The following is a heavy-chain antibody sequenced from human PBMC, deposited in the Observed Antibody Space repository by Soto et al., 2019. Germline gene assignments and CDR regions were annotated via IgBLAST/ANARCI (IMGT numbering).Heavy chain of an antibody. D-gene: IGHD2-2*02. CDR3: TRGLPAAIYLGWFDP. J-gene: IGHJ5*02. CDR2: IDPKTGDT. V-gene: IGHV1-2*02. Sequence: EASVKGSCKASGFTFTGYYIHWVRLAPGQGLDWMGWIDPKTGDTKYAQKFQGRVTITRDTSISTVYMELTSLRSDDTAVYYCTRGLPAAIYLGWFDPWGQGTLVTVSS. CDR1: GFTFTGYY.